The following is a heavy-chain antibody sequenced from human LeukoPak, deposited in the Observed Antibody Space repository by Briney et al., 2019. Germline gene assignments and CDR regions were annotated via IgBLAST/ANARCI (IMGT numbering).Heavy chain of an antibody. CDR1: GYTFTSYG. J-gene: IGHJ5*02. CDR2: ISAYNGNT. D-gene: IGHD3-10*01. Sequence: ASVKVSCKASGYTFTSYGISWVRQAPGQGLEWMGWISAYNGNTNYAQKLQGRVTMTTDTSTSTAYMELSSLRSEDTAVYYCATDRKMILLWFVRFDPWGQGTLVTVSS. CDR3: ATDRKMILLWFVRFDP. V-gene: IGHV1-18*01.